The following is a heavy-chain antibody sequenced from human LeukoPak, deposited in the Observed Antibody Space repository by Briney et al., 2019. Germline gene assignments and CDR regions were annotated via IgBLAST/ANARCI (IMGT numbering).Heavy chain of an antibody. CDR1: GFTFTSYW. J-gene: IGHJ5*02. Sequence: GGSLRLSCAASGFTFTSYWMNWVRQAPGKGLEWVGNIKPDGSQTYYVDSVKGRFTISRDNAKNSVSLQLNSLRAEDTAVYFCVRSIDAWGQGPLVTVSS. CDR2: IKPDGSQT. V-gene: IGHV3-7*03. CDR3: VRSIDA. D-gene: IGHD3-3*01.